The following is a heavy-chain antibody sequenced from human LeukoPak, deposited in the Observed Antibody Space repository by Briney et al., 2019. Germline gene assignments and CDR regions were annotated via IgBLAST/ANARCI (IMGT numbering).Heavy chain of an antibody. CDR2: ITSNSKTI. J-gene: IGHJ4*02. CDR3: ASSGSYRFDY. Sequence: GGSLRLSCTVSGFTFSSYSMNWFRQAPGKGLEWVSYITSNSKTIYYADSVKGRFTISRDNAKNSLYLQMNSLRDEDTAVYYCASSGSYRFDYWGQGTLVTVSS. V-gene: IGHV3-48*02. D-gene: IGHD1-26*01. CDR1: GFTFSSYS.